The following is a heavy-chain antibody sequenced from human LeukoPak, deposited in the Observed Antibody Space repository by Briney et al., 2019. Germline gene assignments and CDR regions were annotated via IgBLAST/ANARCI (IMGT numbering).Heavy chain of an antibody. Sequence: ASVKVSCNTSGYTFTNFGLAWVRQAPGQGLEWLGWISGYSGNANYAQKYQGGVTMTTDTSTNTASMELRSLRSDDTAVYYCARDTIPAANDAFDFWGQGTVVIVSS. CDR1: GYTFTNFG. D-gene: IGHD2-2*01. CDR2: ISGYSGNA. CDR3: ARDTIPAANDAFDF. V-gene: IGHV1-18*01. J-gene: IGHJ3*01.